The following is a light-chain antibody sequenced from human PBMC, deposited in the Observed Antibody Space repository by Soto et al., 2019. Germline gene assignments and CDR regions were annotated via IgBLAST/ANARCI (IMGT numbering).Light chain of an antibody. Sequence: EIVLTQSPGTLSLSPGERATFSCRASQSVSSSYLAWYQHKPGQAPRLLIYGASSRATGIPDRISGGGSGTDFTLTISRLEPEDFAVYYCQHYVTSSITFGQGTRLEIK. CDR2: GAS. CDR3: QHYVTSSIT. V-gene: IGKV3-20*01. CDR1: QSVSSSY. J-gene: IGKJ5*01.